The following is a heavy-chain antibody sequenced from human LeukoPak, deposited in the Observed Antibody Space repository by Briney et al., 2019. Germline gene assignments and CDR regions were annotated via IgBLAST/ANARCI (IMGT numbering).Heavy chain of an antibody. V-gene: IGHV1-2*02. D-gene: IGHD1/OR15-1a*01. CDR2: INGNSGGT. Sequence: ASVTVSCKASGYTLTGYYMHWVRQAPGQGPEWMGWINGNSGGTKYAQKFEGRVTMTSDTSTSTVQMDLGTLRSDDTAVYYCARENIEQWPAFDYWGQGTPVTVSS. CDR1: GYTLTGYY. CDR3: ARENIEQWPAFDY. J-gene: IGHJ4*02.